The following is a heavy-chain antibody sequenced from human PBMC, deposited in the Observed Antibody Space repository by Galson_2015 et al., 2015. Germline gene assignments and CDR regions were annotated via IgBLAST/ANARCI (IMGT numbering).Heavy chain of an antibody. D-gene: IGHD4-11*01. J-gene: IGHJ4*02. CDR2: IIPIFGTT. CDR1: YS. CDR3: AATALATVIRGSLDY. V-gene: IGHV1-69*01. Sequence: YSITWVRQAPGQGLECMGGIIPIFGTTAYAQKFQGRVTFTADESTSTAHMELNSLKSDDTAVYYCAATALATVIRGSLDYWGQGTLVTVSS.